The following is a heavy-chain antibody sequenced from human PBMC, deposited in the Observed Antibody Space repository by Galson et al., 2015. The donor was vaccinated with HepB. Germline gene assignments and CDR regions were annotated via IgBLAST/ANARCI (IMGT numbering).Heavy chain of an antibody. CDR3: ARAPLLAGHANWFDP. Sequence: TLSLTCTVSGGSVSSGDYYWSWIRQPPGKGLEWIGYIYYSGTTYYNPSLKSRITISVDTSKNQFSLKLNSVTAADTAVYYCARAPLLAGHANWFDPWGQGTLVTVSS. CDR1: GGSVSSGDYY. CDR2: IYYSGTT. J-gene: IGHJ5*02. V-gene: IGHV4-30-4*01. D-gene: IGHD3-9*01.